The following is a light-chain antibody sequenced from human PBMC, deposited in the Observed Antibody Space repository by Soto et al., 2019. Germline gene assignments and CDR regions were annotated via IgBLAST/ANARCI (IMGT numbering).Light chain of an antibody. J-gene: IGLJ3*02. V-gene: IGLV2-11*01. CDR3: CSYAGSHWV. CDR2: DVS. Sequence: QSALTQPRSVSGSPGQSVTISCTGTSSDVGGYDYVSWYQQHPGKAPKLMIYDVSKRPSGVPDRFSGSKSGNTASLTISGLQAEDEADSYCCSYAGSHWVFGGGTKLTVL. CDR1: SSDVGGYDY.